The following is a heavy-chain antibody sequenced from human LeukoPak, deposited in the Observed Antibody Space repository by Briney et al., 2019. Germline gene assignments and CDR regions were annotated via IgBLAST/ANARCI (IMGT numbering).Heavy chain of an antibody. CDR3: ARRDTGWNYFDY. D-gene: IGHD6-19*01. CDR2: IYYTGKI. J-gene: IGHJ4*02. V-gene: IGHV4-59*08. CDR1: GGSINSHY. Sequence: SETLSLTCAVSGGSINSHYWGWIRQPPGKGLQWIGDIYYTGKINYNPSLKSRVTITLDTSKDHLSLNLTSVLAADTAIYYCARRDTGWNYFDYWGQGILVTVSS.